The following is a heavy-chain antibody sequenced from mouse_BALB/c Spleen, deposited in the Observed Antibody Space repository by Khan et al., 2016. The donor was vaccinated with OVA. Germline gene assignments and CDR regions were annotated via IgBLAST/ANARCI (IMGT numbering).Heavy chain of an antibody. J-gene: IGHJ2*01. Sequence: LKASGPGLVKPSQSLSLTCTVTGYSITSGYGWNWIRQFPGTKLEWMGYISYSGSTNYNPSLTSLISITRDTSKNPFFLQLNSVTTEDTATYYCARTARIKYWGQGTTLTGSS. CDR2: ISYSGST. D-gene: IGHD3-3*01. CDR3: ARTARIKY. V-gene: IGHV3-2*02. CDR1: GYSITSGYG.